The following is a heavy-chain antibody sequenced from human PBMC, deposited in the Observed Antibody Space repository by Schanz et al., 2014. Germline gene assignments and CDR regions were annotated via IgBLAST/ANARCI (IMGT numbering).Heavy chain of an antibody. CDR2: LTGSGGGT. J-gene: IGHJ4*02. CDR1: GFSFSIFA. CDR3: ARDGRPPFYGSGSYSYFDY. V-gene: IGHV3-23*01. Sequence: EVHLLESGGGLVQPGGSLRLSCAASGFSFSIFAMSWVRQAPGKGPEWVSSLTGSGGGTYYADSVRGRFAISRDNSKNTLYLEMNSLRAEDTAVYYCARDGRPPFYGSGSYSYFDYWGQGTLATVSS. D-gene: IGHD3-10*01.